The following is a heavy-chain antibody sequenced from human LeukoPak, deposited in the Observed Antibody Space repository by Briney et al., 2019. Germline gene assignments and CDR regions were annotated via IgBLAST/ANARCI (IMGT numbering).Heavy chain of an antibody. Sequence: GASVKVSCKASGYTFTGHYMHWVRQAPGQGLEWMGRLNPNSGGTNYAQKFQGRVTMTRDTSISTAYMELRSLRSDDTAVYYCARSEETGTTFDYWGQGTLVNVSS. CDR3: ARSEETGTTFDY. J-gene: IGHJ4*02. V-gene: IGHV1-2*06. D-gene: IGHD1-7*01. CDR1: GYTFTGHY. CDR2: LNPNSGGT.